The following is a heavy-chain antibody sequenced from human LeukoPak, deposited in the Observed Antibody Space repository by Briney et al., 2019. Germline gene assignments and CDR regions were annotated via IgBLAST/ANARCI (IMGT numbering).Heavy chain of an antibody. J-gene: IGHJ1*01. Sequence: KPSETLSLTCTVSGGSLSSGSYYWSWIRQPPGKGLEWIVEINHSGSTNYNPSLKSRVTISVDTSKNHFSLNLNSVTAADTAVYYCARGLESFYYESSGSRDKRLGSYSLPRHWGQGALVTVSS. CDR3: ARGLESFYYESSGSRDKRLGSYSLPRH. D-gene: IGHD3-22*01. CDR1: GGSLSSGSYY. V-gene: IGHV4-61*03. CDR2: INHSGST.